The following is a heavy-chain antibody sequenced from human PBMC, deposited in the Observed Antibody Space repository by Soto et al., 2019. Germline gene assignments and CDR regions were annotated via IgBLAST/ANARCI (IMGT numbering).Heavy chain of an antibody. J-gene: IGHJ4*02. CDR1: GYTFNRHG. D-gene: IGHD1-26*01. CDR3: ARVRIVGAREIDF. Sequence: QVHLVQSGGEVKKPGASVKVSCKASGYTFNRHGITWVRQAPGQGLEWMGWISGYNGDINYEQKFQGRVTLSSDTLTSTVYLELKSLRFDDTAVYYCARVRIVGAREIDFWGQGTLVTDSS. CDR2: ISGYNGDI. V-gene: IGHV1-18*04.